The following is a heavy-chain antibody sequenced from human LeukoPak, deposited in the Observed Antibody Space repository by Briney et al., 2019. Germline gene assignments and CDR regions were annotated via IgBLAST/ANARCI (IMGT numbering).Heavy chain of an antibody. J-gene: IGHJ4*02. CDR3: ARQPRDGYNPIDY. Sequence: SETLSLTCTVSGGSIGSHYWSWIRQPPGKGLEWIGYIYYSGSTNYNPSLKSRVTISIDTSKNQFSLKLSSVTAADTAVYYCARQPRDGYNPIDYWGQGALVIVSS. D-gene: IGHD5-24*01. CDR1: GGSIGSHY. CDR2: IYYSGST. V-gene: IGHV4-59*11.